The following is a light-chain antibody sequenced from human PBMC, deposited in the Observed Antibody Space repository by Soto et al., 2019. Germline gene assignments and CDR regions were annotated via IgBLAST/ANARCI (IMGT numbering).Light chain of an antibody. CDR3: QLYNSLYT. V-gene: IGKV1-5*03. CDR1: QSISSW. Sequence: DIQMTQSPSTLSASVGDRVTITCRAIQSISSWLACYQQKPGKAPKLLIDKASSLESGAPSRFSGSGSGTEFTLTISSLQPDDFATYYCQLYNSLYTFGQGTTLASK. CDR2: KAS. J-gene: IGKJ2*01.